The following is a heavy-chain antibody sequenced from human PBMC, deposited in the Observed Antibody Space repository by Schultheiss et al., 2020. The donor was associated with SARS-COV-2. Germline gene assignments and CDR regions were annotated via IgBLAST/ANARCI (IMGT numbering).Heavy chain of an antibody. CDR3: ARDPTYYYDSSGYPGPFDY. Sequence: GGSLRLSCAASGFTFSSYAMSWVRQAPGKGLEWVSAISGSGGSTYYADSVKGRFTISRDNAKNSLYLQMNSLRAEDTAVYYCARDPTYYYDSSGYPGPFDYWGQGTLVTVSS. D-gene: IGHD3-22*01. J-gene: IGHJ4*02. CDR2: ISGSGGST. V-gene: IGHV3-23*01. CDR1: GFTFSSYA.